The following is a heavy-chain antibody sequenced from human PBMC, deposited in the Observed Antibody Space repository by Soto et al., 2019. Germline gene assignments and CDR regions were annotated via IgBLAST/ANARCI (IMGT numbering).Heavy chain of an antibody. V-gene: IGHV3-33*01. CDR1: GFTFRSYG. Sequence: QVQLVESGGGVVQPGTSLRLSCAASGFTFRSYGMHWVRQAPGKGLEWVAVIWYDGTKKSYADPVEGRFTISRDNSKNTLYLQMNSLRIEDTAVYHCARDPGAVGTSWGQGTLVTVSS. J-gene: IGHJ4*02. CDR3: ARDPGAVGTS. CDR2: IWYDGTKK. D-gene: IGHD1-1*01.